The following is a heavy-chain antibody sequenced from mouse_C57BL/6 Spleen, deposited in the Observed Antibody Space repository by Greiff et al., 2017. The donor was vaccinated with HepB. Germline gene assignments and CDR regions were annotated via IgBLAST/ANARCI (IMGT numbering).Heavy chain of an antibody. V-gene: IGHV1-52*01. CDR2: IDPSDSET. J-gene: IGHJ3*01. Sequence: VQLQQSGAELVRPGSSVKLSCKASGYTFTSYWMHWVKQRPIQGLEWIGNIDPSDSETHYNQKFKDKATLTVDKSSSTAYMQLSSLTSEDSAVYYCARSEGQGCAYWGQGTLVTVSA. CDR1: GYTFTSYW. D-gene: IGHD3-2*02. CDR3: ARSEGQGCAY.